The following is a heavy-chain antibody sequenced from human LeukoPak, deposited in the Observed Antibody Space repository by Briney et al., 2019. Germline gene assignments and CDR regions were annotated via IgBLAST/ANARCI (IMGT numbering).Heavy chain of an antibody. D-gene: IGHD2-15*01. CDR2: IIPIFGTA. CDR1: GGTFSSYA. J-gene: IGHJ4*02. V-gene: IGHV1-69*13. Sequence: ASVKVSCKASGGTFSSYAISWVRQAPGQGLEWMGGIIPIFGTANYAQKFQGRVTITADESTSTAYMELSSLRSEDTAVYYCARVRLYCSGGSCYRYFDYWGQGTLVTVSS. CDR3: ARVRLYCSGGSCYRYFDY.